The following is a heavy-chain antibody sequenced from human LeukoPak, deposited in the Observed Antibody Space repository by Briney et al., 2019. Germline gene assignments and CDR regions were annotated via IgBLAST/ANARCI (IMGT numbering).Heavy chain of an antibody. CDR1: GGSLSSSSYY. CDR2: IYETGST. V-gene: IGHV4-39*01. J-gene: IGHJ3*01. CDR3: VRPDDNSFDF. Sequence: SETLSLTCSVSGGSLSSSSYYWGRIRQPPGRGLEWIGNIYETGSTNYNPSLKSRVTISVDTSKNQFSLKLSSVTAADTAVYYCVRPDDNSFDFWGQGTMVTVSS. D-gene: IGHD3-9*01.